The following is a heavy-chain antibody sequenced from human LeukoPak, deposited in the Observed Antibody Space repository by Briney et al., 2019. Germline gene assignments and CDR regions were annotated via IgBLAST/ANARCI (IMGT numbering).Heavy chain of an antibody. CDR2: ISYDGSNK. CDR1: GFTFSSYA. J-gene: IGHJ4*02. CDR3: ARALLDSSGYYGSGFDY. D-gene: IGHD3-22*01. V-gene: IGHV3-30-3*01. Sequence: GGSLRLSCAASGFTFSSYAMHWVRQAPGKGLEWVAVISYDGSNKYYADSVKGRFTISRDNSKNTPYLQMNSLRAEDTAVYYCARALLDSSGYYGSGFDYWGQGTLVTVSS.